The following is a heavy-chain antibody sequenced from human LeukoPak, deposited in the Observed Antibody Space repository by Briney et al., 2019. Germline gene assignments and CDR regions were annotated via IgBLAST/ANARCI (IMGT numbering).Heavy chain of an antibody. V-gene: IGHV4-39*01. Sequence: PSETLSPTCTVSDGSITSSSYYGGWIRQPPGKGLGWIGSIYYSVSPFSDPALTSRVTISVDTSKQQFSLKLSSVAAADTAVYYCARLGIAAAGAGWFDPWGQGTLVTVSS. D-gene: IGHD6-13*01. J-gene: IGHJ5*02. CDR1: DGSITSSSYY. CDR3: ARLGIAAAGAGWFDP. CDR2: IYYSVSP.